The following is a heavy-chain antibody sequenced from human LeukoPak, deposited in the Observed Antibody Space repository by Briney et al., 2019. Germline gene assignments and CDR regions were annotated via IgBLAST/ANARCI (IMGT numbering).Heavy chain of an antibody. Sequence: GGSLRLSCAASGFTVSSNYMSWVRQAPGKGLEWVSVIYSGGSTYYADSVKGRFTISRDNSKNTLYLQMNSLRAEDTAVYYGARDIRARYFQHWGQGTLVTVSS. V-gene: IGHV3-66*01. D-gene: IGHD1-14*01. J-gene: IGHJ1*01. CDR2: IYSGGST. CDR1: GFTVSSNY. CDR3: ARDIRARYFQH.